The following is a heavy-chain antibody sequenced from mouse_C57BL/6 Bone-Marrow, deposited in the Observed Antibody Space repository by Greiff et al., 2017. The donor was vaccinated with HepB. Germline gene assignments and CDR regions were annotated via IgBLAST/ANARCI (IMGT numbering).Heavy chain of an antibody. D-gene: IGHD1-1*02. V-gene: IGHV5-16*01. J-gene: IGHJ2*01. Sequence: EVMLVESEGGLVQPGSSMKLSCTASGFTFSDYYMAWVRQVPEKGLEWVANINYDGSSTYYLDSLKSRFIISRDNAKNILYLQMSSLKSEDTATYYCARGVGKFDYWGQGTTLTVSS. CDR3: ARGVGKFDY. CDR2: INYDGSST. CDR1: GFTFSDYY.